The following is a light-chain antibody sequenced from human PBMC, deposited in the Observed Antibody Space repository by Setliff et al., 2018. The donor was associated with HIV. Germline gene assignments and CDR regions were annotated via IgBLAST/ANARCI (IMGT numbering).Light chain of an antibody. V-gene: IGLV2-14*01. CDR1: SSDIGRYNS. CDR2: DVN. J-gene: IGLJ1*01. CDR3: NSFASNSAYTPYV. Sequence: QSALAQPASVSGPPGQSITIPCTGTSSDIGRYNSVSWYQQKPGKAPKLLIFDVNNRPSGVSTRFSASKSGNTASLTISGLQPEDEADYYCNSFASNSAYTPYVFGTGTKVTVL.